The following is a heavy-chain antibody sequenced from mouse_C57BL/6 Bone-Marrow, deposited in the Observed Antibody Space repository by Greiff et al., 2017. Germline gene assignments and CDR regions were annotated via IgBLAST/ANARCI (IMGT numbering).Heavy chain of an antibody. V-gene: IGHV5-6*01. J-gene: IGHJ3*01. CDR1: GFTFSSYG. Sequence: EVKLVESGGDLVKPGGSLKLSCAASGFTFSSYGMSWVRQTPGKGLEWVGTISSGGGYTYYPDSVKGRFTISRDNANNTLYLQMSSLKAEDTAMYYCARHDAGFDYGGRGTVATV. CDR2: ISSGGGYT. CDR3: ARHDAGFDY.